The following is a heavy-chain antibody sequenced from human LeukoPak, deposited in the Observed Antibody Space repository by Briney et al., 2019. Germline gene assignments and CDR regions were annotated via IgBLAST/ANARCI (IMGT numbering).Heavy chain of an antibody. D-gene: IGHD1-26*01. J-gene: IGHJ4*02. CDR2: IYYSGST. V-gene: IGHV4-59*12. CDR3: ARGRGSYFFDY. Sequence: SETLSLTCTVSGGSISSYYWSWIRQPPGKGLEWIGYIYYSGSTNYNPSLKSRVTISVDTSKNQFSLKLSSVTAADTAVYYCARGRGSYFFDYWGQGTLVTVSS. CDR1: GGSISSYY.